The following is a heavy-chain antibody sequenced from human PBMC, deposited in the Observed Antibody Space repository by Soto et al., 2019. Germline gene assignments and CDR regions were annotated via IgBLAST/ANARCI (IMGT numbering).Heavy chain of an antibody. CDR1: GGSISSYY. CDR2: IYYSGST. J-gene: IGHJ4*02. Sequence: SETLSLTCTVSGGSISSYYWSWIRQPPGKGLEWIGYIYYSGSTNCNPSLKSRVTISVDTSKNQFSLKLSSVTAADTAVYCCARDGGDSSGYYPYYFDYWGQGTLVTVSS. D-gene: IGHD3-22*01. CDR3: ARDGGDSSGYYPYYFDY. V-gene: IGHV4-59*01.